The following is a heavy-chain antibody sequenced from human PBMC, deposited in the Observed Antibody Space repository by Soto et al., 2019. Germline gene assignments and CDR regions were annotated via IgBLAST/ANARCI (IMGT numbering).Heavy chain of an antibody. CDR3: AKPPNYYDSSGYYDY. D-gene: IGHD3-22*01. Sequence: GGSLRLSCAASGFTFSNYALTWVRQAPGKGLEWVSSISNGGGSTYSADSVKGRFTISRDNSKNTLYLQMNSLRAEDTAVYYCAKPPNYYDSSGYYDYWGQGTLVTVSS. CDR1: GFTFSNYA. J-gene: IGHJ4*02. CDR2: ISNGGGST. V-gene: IGHV3-23*01.